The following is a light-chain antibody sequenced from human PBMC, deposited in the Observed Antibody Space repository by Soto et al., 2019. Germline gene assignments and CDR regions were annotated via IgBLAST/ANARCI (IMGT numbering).Light chain of an antibody. CDR1: SSAVGGYNY. V-gene: IGLV2-14*01. CDR2: EVH. CDR3: NSYTSSSTLV. J-gene: IGLJ2*01. Sequence: QSALTQPASVSGSPGQSITISCTGTSSAVGGYNYVSWYQHHPGKAPKLMLYEVHNLPSGVSNRFSGSKSGNTASLTISGLQAEDEADYYCNSYTSSSTLVFGGGTKVTVL.